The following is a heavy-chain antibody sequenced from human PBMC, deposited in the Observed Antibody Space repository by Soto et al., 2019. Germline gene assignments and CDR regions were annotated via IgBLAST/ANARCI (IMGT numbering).Heavy chain of an antibody. D-gene: IGHD3-10*01. CDR3: AKQRADYGSGADTFYFDS. Sequence: PVGSLRLSCTVSGVTFSNYAMNWVRQAPGKGLEWVSSLSGGGGTTYYADSVKGRFIISRDNSKNTLYLLMNSLRAEDTALYYCAKQRADYGSGADTFYFDSWGQGALVTVSS. V-gene: IGHV3-23*01. CDR2: LSGGGGTT. CDR1: GVTFSNYA. J-gene: IGHJ4*02.